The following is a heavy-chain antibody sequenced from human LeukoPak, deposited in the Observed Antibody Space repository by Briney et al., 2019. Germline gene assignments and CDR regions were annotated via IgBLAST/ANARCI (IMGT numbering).Heavy chain of an antibody. J-gene: IGHJ4*02. CDR1: GGSISSYY. CDR2: IYYSGST. V-gene: IGHV4-59*01. CDR3: AKNYDSSGYTTFAY. Sequence: PSETLSLPCTVSGGSISSYYWSWIRQPPGKGLEWIGYIYYSGSTNYNPSLKSRVTISQDASKNQFSLKLSSVTAADTAVYYCAKNYDSSGYTTFAYWGRGTLVTVSS. D-gene: IGHD3-22*01.